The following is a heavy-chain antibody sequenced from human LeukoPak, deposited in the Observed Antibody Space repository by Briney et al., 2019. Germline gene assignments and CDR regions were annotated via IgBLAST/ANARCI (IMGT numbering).Heavy chain of an antibody. CDR2: IYHSGST. V-gene: IGHV4-30-2*01. CDR1: GGSISSGGYS. J-gene: IGHJ5*02. CDR3: ARVSVGVVGDWFDP. D-gene: IGHD3-3*01. Sequence: SETLSLTCAVSGGSISSGGYSWSWIRQPPGKGLEWIGYIYHSGSTYYNPSLKSRVTISVDRSKNQFSLKLSSVTAADTAVYYCARVSVGVVGDWFDPWGQGTLVTVSS.